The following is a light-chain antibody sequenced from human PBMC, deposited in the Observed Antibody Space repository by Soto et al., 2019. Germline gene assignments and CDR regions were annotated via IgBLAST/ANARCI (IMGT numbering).Light chain of an antibody. J-gene: IGLJ1*01. V-gene: IGLV2-8*01. CDR3: SSYAGSNNF. CDR1: SSDVGGYNY. CDR2: EVS. Sequence: QSALTQPPSASVSPGQSVTISCTGTSSDVGGYNYVSWYQQHPGKAPKLMIYEVSKRPSGVPDRFSGSKSGNTASLTVSGLQAEDEADYYCSSYAGSNNFFGTGTKVTVL.